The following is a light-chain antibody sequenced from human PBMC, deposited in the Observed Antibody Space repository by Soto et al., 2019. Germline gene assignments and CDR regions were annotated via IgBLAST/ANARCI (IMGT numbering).Light chain of an antibody. J-gene: IGKJ5*01. CDR2: DTS. CDR3: QHLNSYPIT. Sequence: DIQLTQSPSFLSASVGDRVTITCRASQGINSHFAWYQQKPGKAPKLLIYDTSTLQSGVPSRFSGSGSGTEFTLTISSLQPEDFATYYCQHLNSYPITFGQGTRLEIK. V-gene: IGKV1-9*01. CDR1: QGINSH.